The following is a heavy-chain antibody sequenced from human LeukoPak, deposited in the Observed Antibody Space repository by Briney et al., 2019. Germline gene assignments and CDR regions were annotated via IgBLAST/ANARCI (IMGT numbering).Heavy chain of an antibody. V-gene: IGHV3-48*04. J-gene: IGHJ5*02. CDR3: ARDGVDIVVVRAAIGGDNWFDP. D-gene: IGHD2-2*02. Sequence: GGSLRLSCAASGFTFSSYSMNWVRQAPGKGLEWVSYISSSSSTIYYASSVNGRSTFSRDNAKNSLYLQMNSLRAEDTAVYYCARDGVDIVVVRAAIGGDNWFDPWGQGTLVTVSS. CDR2: ISSSSSTI. CDR1: GFTFSSYS.